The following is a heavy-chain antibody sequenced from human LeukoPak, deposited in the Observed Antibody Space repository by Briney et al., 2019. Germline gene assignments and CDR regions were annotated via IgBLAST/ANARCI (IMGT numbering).Heavy chain of an antibody. CDR1: GFTFSSYW. V-gene: IGHV3-7*03. D-gene: IGHD5-18*01. Sequence: PGGSLRLSCAASGFTFSSYWMSWVRQAPGKGLEWVANIKQDGSEKYYVDSVKGRFTISRDNAKNSLYLQMNSLRAEDTAVYYCARVRGYSYGPYSYYGMDVWGEGTTVTVSS. CDR2: IKQDGSEK. J-gene: IGHJ6*04. CDR3: ARVRGYSYGPYSYYGMDV.